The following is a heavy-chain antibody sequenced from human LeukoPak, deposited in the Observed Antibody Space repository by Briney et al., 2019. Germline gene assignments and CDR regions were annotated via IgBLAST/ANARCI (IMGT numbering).Heavy chain of an antibody. CDR1: GDNFSNSV. Sequence: GASVKVPCKASGDNFSNSVITWVRQAPGQGLEWMGWMNPNSGNTGYAQKFQGRVTMTRNTSINTAYMELSSLRSEDTAVYYCARGSAGSGSSTFDYWGQGTLVTVSS. D-gene: IGHD3-10*01. CDR2: MNPNSGNT. J-gene: IGHJ4*02. V-gene: IGHV1-8*01. CDR3: ARGSAGSGSSTFDY.